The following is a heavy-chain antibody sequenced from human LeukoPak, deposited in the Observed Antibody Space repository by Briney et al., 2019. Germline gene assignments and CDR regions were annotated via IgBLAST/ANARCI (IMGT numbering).Heavy chain of an antibody. V-gene: IGHV4-4*09. CDR3: ARFHSGPSGWYVLWYFDL. Sequence: SETLSLTCTVSGGSVSSYYWSWIRQPPGKGLEWIGYIYNSENTKYNSSLMRRVTMSLDTSKNQVFLKLSSVTAADTAVYYCARFHSGPSGWYVLWYFDLWGRGTLVTVSS. CDR2: IYNSENT. D-gene: IGHD6-19*01. J-gene: IGHJ2*01. CDR1: GGSVSSYY.